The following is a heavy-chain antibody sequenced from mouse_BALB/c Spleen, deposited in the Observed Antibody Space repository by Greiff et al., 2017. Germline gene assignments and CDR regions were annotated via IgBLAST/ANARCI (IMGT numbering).Heavy chain of an antibody. CDR2: ISYDGSN. J-gene: IGHJ3*01. CDR3: ANSITTATFAY. V-gene: IGHV3-6*02. D-gene: IGHD1-2*01. CDR1: GYSITSGYY. Sequence: EVKLMESGPGLVKPSQSLSLTCSVTGYSITSGYYWNWIRQFPGNKLEWMGYISYDGSNNYNPSLKNRISITRDTSKNQFFLKLNSVTTEDTATYYCANSITTATFAYWGQGTLVTVSA.